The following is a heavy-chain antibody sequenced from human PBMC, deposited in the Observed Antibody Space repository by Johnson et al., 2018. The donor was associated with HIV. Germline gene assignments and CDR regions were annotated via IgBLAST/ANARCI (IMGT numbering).Heavy chain of an antibody. CDR3: AKDEIAAPLAFDI. CDR1: GFTFSDYY. D-gene: IGHD6-25*01. V-gene: IGHV3-11*04. CDR2: ISSSGSTI. Sequence: VQLVESGGGVVQPGGSLRLSCAASGFTFSDYYMSWIRQAPGKGLEWVSYISSSGSTIYYADSVKGRFTISRDNAKNSLYLQMNSLRAEDTAVYYCAKDEIAAPLAFDIWGQGTMVTVSS. J-gene: IGHJ3*02.